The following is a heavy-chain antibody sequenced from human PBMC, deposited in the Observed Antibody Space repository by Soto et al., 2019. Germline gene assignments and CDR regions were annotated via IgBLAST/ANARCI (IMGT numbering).Heavy chain of an antibody. CDR3: ASLFFLPTPYSGYRFLTESRHY. D-gene: IGHD5-12*01. Sequence: TGGSLRLSCAASGFTFSSYSMNWVRQAPGKGLEWVSSISSSSSYIYYADSVKGRFTISRDNAKNSLYLQMNSLRAEDTAVYYCASLFFLPTPYSGYRFLTESRHYWGQGTLVTVSS. J-gene: IGHJ4*02. CDR2: ISSSSSYI. CDR1: GFTFSSYS. V-gene: IGHV3-21*01.